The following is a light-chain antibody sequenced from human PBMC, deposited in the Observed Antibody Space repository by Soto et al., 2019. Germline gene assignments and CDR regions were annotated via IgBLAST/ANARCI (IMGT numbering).Light chain of an antibody. CDR2: EVS. V-gene: IGLV2-14*01. CDR1: SSDIGSNNY. CDR3: SSYTTTTRL. Sequence: QSALTQPASVSGSPGQSITISCTGTSSDIGSNNYVSWFQQRPGKVPTLIIYEVSNRPSGVSTHFSGSKSGNTASLTISGLLPEDEAEYYCSSYTTTTRLFGGGTKLTVL. J-gene: IGLJ3*02.